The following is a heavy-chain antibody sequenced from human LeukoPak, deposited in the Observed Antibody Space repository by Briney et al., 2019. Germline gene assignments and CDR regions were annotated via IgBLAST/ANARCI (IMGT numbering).Heavy chain of an antibody. J-gene: IGHJ4*02. CDR2: IYYRGSP. CDR1: GGSISSGDYY. D-gene: IGHD3-22*01. V-gene: IGHV4-30-4*01. CDR3: ASYDSSGYYPDY. Sequence: SETLSLTCTVSGGSISSGDYYWSWIRQPPGKGLEWIGYIYYRGSPYYNPSLKSRVTISVDTSKNQFSLKLSSVTAADTAVYYCASYDSSGYYPDYWGQGTLVTVSS.